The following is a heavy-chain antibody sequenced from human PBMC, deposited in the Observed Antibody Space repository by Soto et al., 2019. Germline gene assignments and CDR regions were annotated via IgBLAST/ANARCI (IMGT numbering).Heavy chain of an antibody. J-gene: IGHJ4*02. CDR3: ARGYDFWSGYLFGYYFDY. CDR2: ISYDGSNK. CDR1: GFTFSSYA. D-gene: IGHD3-3*01. Sequence: GGSLRLSCAASGFTFSSYAMHRVRQAPGKGLEWVAVISYDGSNKYYADSVKGRFTISRDNSKNTLYLQMNSLRAEDTAVYYCARGYDFWSGYLFGYYFDYWGQGTLFTVSS. V-gene: IGHV3-30-3*01.